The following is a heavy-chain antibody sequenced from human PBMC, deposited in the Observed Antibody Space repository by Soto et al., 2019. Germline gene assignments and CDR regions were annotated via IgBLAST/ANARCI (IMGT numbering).Heavy chain of an antibody. CDR1: GFTFDDYA. CDR2: ISWNSGSI. D-gene: IGHD6-13*01. Sequence: PVGSLRLSCAASGFTFDDYAMHWVRQAPGEGLEWVSGISWNSGSIGYADSVKGRFTISRDNAKNSLYLQMNSLRAEDTALYYCAKDIGMGVAAAGTIDYWGQGTLVTVSS. V-gene: IGHV3-9*01. J-gene: IGHJ4*02. CDR3: AKDIGMGVAAAGTIDY.